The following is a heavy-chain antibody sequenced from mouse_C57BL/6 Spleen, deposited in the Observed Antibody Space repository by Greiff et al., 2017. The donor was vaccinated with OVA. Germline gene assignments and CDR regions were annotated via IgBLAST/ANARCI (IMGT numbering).Heavy chain of an antibody. CDR2: IDPSDSYT. Sequence: QVQLQQPGAELVRPGTSVKLSCKASGYTFTSYWMHWVKQRPGQGLEWIGVIDPSDSYTNYNQKFKGKATLTVDTSSSTAYMQLSSLTSEDSAVYYCARRTAQAIYAMDYWGQGTSVTVSS. CDR1: GYTFTSYW. V-gene: IGHV1-59*01. CDR3: ARRTAQAIYAMDY. J-gene: IGHJ4*01. D-gene: IGHD3-2*02.